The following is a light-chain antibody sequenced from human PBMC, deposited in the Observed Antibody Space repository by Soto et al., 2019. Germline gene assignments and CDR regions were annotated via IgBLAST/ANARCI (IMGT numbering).Light chain of an antibody. CDR2: LEGSGSY. V-gene: IGLV4-60*02. J-gene: IGLJ3*02. CDR3: GTWDSRGGV. Sequence: QLVLTQSSSASASLGSSVKLTCTLSSGHSSYIIAWHQQQPGKAPRYLMKLEGSGSYNKRSGVPDRFSGSSAGADRYLTIPNLRFEDEADYYCGTWDSRGGVFGGGTKVTVL. CDR1: SGHSSYI.